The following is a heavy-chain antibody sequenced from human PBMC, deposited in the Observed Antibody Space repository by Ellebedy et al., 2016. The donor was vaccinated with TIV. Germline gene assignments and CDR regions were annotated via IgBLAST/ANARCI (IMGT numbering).Heavy chain of an antibody. V-gene: IGHV4-59*01. CDR1: GDSINTYY. CDR2: IYYNGDA. CDR3: ARCFYYHAMDV. Sequence: MPSETLSLTCSVSGDSINTYYWSWIRQPPGEGLAWIGYIYYNGDASYNPSLKSRVTVSVDTSKNHLSLKLRSVTAADTAVYFCARCFYYHAMDVWGQGTTVTVSS. J-gene: IGHJ6*02. D-gene: IGHD3-16*01.